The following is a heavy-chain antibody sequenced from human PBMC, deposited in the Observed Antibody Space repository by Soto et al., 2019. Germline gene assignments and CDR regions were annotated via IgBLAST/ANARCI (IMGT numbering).Heavy chain of an antibody. CDR3: ARHYDILTGYWPPQCYFDY. D-gene: IGHD3-9*01. CDR1: GGSISSGGYS. V-gene: IGHV4-30-2*01. J-gene: IGHJ4*02. CDR2: IYHSGST. Sequence: ASETLSLTCAVSGGSISSGGYSWSWIRQPPGKGLEWIGYIYHSGSTYYNPSLKSRVTISVDRSKNQFSLKLSSVTAADTAVYYCARHYDILTGYWPPQCYFDYWGQGTLVTVSS.